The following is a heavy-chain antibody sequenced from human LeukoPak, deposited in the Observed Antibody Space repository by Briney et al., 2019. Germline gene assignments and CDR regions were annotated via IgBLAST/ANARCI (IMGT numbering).Heavy chain of an antibody. J-gene: IGHJ4*02. V-gene: IGHV4-34*01. CDR2: INHSGST. Sequence: SETLSLTCAVYGGSFSDYYWTWIRQPPGRGLEWIGEINHSGSTKYSPSLRGRVTISVDTSENQFSLKVSSVTAADTAVYYCARAGPLIMVAANPSFDYWGPGTLVTVSS. CDR1: GGSFSDYY. CDR3: ARAGPLIMVAANPSFDY. D-gene: IGHD2-15*01.